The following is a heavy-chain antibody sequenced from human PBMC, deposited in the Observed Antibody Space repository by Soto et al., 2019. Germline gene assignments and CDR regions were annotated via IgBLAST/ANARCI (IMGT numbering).Heavy chain of an antibody. CDR2: INPNSGGT. CDR1: GYTFTGCY. V-gene: IGHV1-2*02. Sequence: ASVKVSCKASGYTFTGCYMHWVRQAPGQGLEWMGWINPNSGGTNYAQKFQGRVTMTRDTSISTAYMELSRLRSDDTAAYYCASYPLFHTAMVNSLRRDYYGMDVWGQGTTVTVSS. D-gene: IGHD5-18*01. CDR3: ASYPLFHTAMVNSLRRDYYGMDV. J-gene: IGHJ6*02.